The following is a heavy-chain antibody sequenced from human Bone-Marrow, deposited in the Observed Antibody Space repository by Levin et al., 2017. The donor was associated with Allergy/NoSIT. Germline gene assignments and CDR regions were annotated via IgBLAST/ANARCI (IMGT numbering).Heavy chain of an antibody. CDR3: ATVLWVGESLDN. V-gene: IGHV4-39*01. J-gene: IGHJ4*02. CDR2: VFYSGST. Sequence: SETLSLTCTVSGGSIRSTSNYWGWIRQPPGKGLEWLGSVFYSGSTYYNPSLKSRIFISVDLSKNQFSLKLSSVTATDTAVYYCATVLWVGESLDNWGQGTRVTVSS. D-gene: IGHD3-10*01. CDR1: GGSIRSTSNY.